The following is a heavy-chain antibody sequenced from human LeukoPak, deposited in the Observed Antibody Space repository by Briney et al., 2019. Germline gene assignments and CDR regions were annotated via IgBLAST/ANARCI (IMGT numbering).Heavy chain of an antibody. D-gene: IGHD6-6*01. J-gene: IGHJ4*02. Sequence: VGSLRLSCAASGFTVSGNHMSWVRQAPGKGLAWVSVIYSGGSTYYADSVKGRFTISRDNSKHTLYLPMNSLRAEDRAVHYCAGARGTRSSGPVYWGQGTLVTVSS. V-gene: IGHV3-53*01. CDR3: AGARGTRSSGPVY. CDR1: GFTVSGNH. CDR2: IYSGGST.